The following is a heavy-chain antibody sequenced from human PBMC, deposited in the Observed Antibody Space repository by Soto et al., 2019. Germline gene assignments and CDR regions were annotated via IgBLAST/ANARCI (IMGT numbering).Heavy chain of an antibody. V-gene: IGHV3-23*01. CDR1: GFAFTSYA. CDR3: AKQQGPGTPYYYAMDV. D-gene: IGHD1-1*01. Sequence: EVQLLESGGGLVQPGGSLRLSCAASGFAFTSYAMSWVRQAPRKGLEWVSVIRSSGDRTYYADSVKGRFTISRDNSKNTLYMQMNSLTAEDTAVYYCAKQQGPGTPYYYAMDVWGQGTTVTVSS. J-gene: IGHJ6*02. CDR2: IRSSGDRT.